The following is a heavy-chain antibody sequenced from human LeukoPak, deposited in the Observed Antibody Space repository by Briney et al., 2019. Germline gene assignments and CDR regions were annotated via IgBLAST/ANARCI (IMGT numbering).Heavy chain of an antibody. Sequence: GGSLRLSCAASGFIVGTNYMSWVRQAPGKGLEWVSAISGSGGSTYYADSVKGRFTISRDNSKNTLYLQMNSLRAEDTAVYYCAKAVGSSSSWGQGTLVTVSS. CDR3: AKAVGSSSS. D-gene: IGHD6-6*01. V-gene: IGHV3-23*01. J-gene: IGHJ5*02. CDR1: GFIVGTNY. CDR2: ISGSGGST.